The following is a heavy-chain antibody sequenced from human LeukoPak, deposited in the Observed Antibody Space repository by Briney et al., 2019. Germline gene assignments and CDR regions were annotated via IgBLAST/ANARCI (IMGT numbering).Heavy chain of an antibody. V-gene: IGHV4-59*08. CDR2: IRYSGST. Sequence: SETLSLTCTVSGDSITGYYWSWIRQPPGRELEYIGFIRYSGSTKYNPSLQSRVTMSVDTSKNQFSLKLTSVTAADTAVYYGARHKNSGTYPLDFWGQGTLVTVSS. CDR3: ARHKNSGTYPLDF. CDR1: GDSITGYY. J-gene: IGHJ4*02. D-gene: IGHD1-7*01.